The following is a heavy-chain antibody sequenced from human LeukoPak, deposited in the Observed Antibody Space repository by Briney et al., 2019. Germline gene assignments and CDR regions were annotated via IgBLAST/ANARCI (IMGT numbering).Heavy chain of an antibody. Sequence: PGGSLRLSCAASGXTFSSYGMHWVRQAPGKGLEWVAVIWYDGSNKYYADSVKGRFTISRDNSKNTLYLQMNSLRAEDTAVYYCAREENTSGYCFDYWGQGTLVTVSS. CDR2: IWYDGSNK. V-gene: IGHV3-33*01. D-gene: IGHD2/OR15-2a*01. CDR1: GXTFSSYG. CDR3: AREENTSGYCFDY. J-gene: IGHJ4*02.